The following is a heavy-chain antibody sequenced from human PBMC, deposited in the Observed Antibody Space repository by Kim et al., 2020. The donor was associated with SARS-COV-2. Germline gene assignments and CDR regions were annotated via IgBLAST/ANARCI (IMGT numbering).Heavy chain of an antibody. J-gene: IGHJ4*02. CDR1: GYTFTGYY. CDR3: ARDQWISSGWYVSFDY. V-gene: IGHV1-2*06. D-gene: IGHD6-19*01. CDR2: INPNSGGT. Sequence: ASVKVSCKASGYTFTGYYMHWVRQAPGQGLEWMGRINPNSGGTNYAQKFQGRVTMTRDTSISTAYMELSRLRSDDTAVYYCARDQWISSGWYVSFDYWGQGTLVTVSS.